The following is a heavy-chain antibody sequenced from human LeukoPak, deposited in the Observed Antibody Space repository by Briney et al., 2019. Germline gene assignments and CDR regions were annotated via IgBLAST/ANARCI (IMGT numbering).Heavy chain of an antibody. CDR2: IIPIFGTA. CDR3: ARDPTYYGDYGG. D-gene: IGHD4-17*01. CDR1: GGTFISYA. J-gene: IGHJ4*02. V-gene: IGHV1-69*13. Sequence: SVKVSCKASGGTFISYAISWVRQAPGQGLEWMGGIIPIFGTANYAQKFQGRVTITADESTSTAYMELSSLRSEDTAVYYCARDPTYYGDYGGWGQGTLVTVSS.